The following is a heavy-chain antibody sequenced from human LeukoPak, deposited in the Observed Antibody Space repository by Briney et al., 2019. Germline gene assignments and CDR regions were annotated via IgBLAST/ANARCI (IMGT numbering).Heavy chain of an antibody. Sequence: GRSLRLSCAASGFSFSNFAIHWVRQAPGKGLEWVADISYDGSNKYYADSVKGRFTISRDNSKNTLYLQMNSLRAEDTAVYYCAREDCSGGSCYFDSWGQGTLVTVSS. D-gene: IGHD2-15*01. CDR2: ISYDGSNK. J-gene: IGHJ4*02. V-gene: IGHV3-30-3*01. CDR3: AREDCSGGSCYFDS. CDR1: GFSFSNFA.